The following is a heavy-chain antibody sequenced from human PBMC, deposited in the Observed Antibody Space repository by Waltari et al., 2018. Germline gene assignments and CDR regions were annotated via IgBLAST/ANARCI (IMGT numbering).Heavy chain of an antibody. J-gene: IGHJ6*03. CDR3: ARALMTTVTTVGYYYYMDV. D-gene: IGHD4-17*01. CDR2: ISSSSSYI. V-gene: IGHV3-21*01. CDR1: GFTFSSYS. Sequence: EVQLVESGGGLVKPGGSLRLSCAASGFTFSSYSMNWVRQAPGKGLEWVSSISSSSSYIYYADSVKGRFTISRDNAKNSLYLQMNSLRAEDTAVYYCARALMTTVTTVGYYYYMDVWGKGTTVTVSS.